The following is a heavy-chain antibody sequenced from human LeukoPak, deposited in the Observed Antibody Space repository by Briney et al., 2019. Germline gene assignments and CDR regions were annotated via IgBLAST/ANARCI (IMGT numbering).Heavy chain of an antibody. V-gene: IGHV3-23*01. J-gene: IGHJ6*02. CDR2: ISGSGGST. CDR1: GFTFSSYA. CDR3: AKDLSPLYYYYGMDV. Sequence: GGSLRLSCAASGFTFSSYAMSWVRQAPGKGLEWVSAISGSGGSTYYADSVKGRFTISRDNSKNTLYLQMNSLRAEDTAVYYCAKDLSPLYYYYGMDVWGQGTTVTVSS.